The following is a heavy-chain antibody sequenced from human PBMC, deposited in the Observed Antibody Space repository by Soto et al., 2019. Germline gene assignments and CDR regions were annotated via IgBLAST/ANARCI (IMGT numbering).Heavy chain of an antibody. Sequence: HPGGSLRLSCAASGFTFSTYWMCWVRQAPGKGLEWVANIKQDGSQKYYVDSVKGRFTISRDNAKNSLYLQMNSPRAEDTAVYYCARVDRYGDSDYYYYYVDVWGTGTTVTVSS. CDR2: IKQDGSQK. V-gene: IGHV3-7*01. CDR3: ARVDRYGDSDYYYYYVDV. J-gene: IGHJ6*03. CDR1: GFTFSTYW. D-gene: IGHD4-17*01.